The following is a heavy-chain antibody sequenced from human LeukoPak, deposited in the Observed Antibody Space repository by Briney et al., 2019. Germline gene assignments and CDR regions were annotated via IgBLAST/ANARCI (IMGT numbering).Heavy chain of an antibody. CDR1: GGSISSSSYY. CDR3: ARYKYSYGSGSYPEYYFDY. Sequence: SETLSLTCTVSGGSISSSSYYWSWIRQPPGKGLEWIGYIYYSGSTNYNPSLKSRVTISVDTSKNQFSLKLSSVTAADTAVYYCARYKYSYGSGSYPEYYFDYWGQGTLVTVSS. D-gene: IGHD3-10*01. V-gene: IGHV4-61*01. CDR2: IYYSGST. J-gene: IGHJ4*02.